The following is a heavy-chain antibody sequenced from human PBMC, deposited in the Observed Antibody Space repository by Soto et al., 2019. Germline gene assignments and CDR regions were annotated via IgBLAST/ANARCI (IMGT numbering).Heavy chain of an antibody. CDR1: GGSISSSSYY. CDR2: IFYSGST. Sequence: LSLTCTVSGGSISSSSYYWGWIRQPPGKGLEWIGSIFYSGSTYYNPSLKSRVTISVDTSKNQFSLKLSSVTAADTAVYYCARWCIYAPLFDPWAQGSLVPVSS. CDR3: ARWCIYAPLFDP. V-gene: IGHV4-39*07. J-gene: IGHJ5*02. D-gene: IGHD2-2*01.